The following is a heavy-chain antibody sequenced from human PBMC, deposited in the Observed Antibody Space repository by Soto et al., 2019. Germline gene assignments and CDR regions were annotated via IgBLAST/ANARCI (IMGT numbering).Heavy chain of an antibody. CDR3: ARSLGPRGSDLDH. D-gene: IGHD5-12*01. V-gene: IGHV3-30*09. CDR1: GFTFNNYV. J-gene: IGHJ4*02. Sequence: QLVESGGGVVQPGRSLTLSCAASGFTFNNYVIHWVRQTPGKGLEWVAYISYREGDLLFADSVKGRFAISRDSSKRLVSLQMSSLRPDDTAVYYCARSLGPRGSDLDHLGQGTLVTVSS. CDR2: ISYREGDL.